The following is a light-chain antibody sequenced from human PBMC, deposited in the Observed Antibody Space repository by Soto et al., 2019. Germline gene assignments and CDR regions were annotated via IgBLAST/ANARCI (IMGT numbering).Light chain of an antibody. CDR1: QSLLHSNGYNY. CDR2: MGS. Sequence: FVMTQSPLSLPVTPGAPASISCRSSQSLLHSNGYNYLDWYVQKQGQSPQLLIYMGSNRASGVPDRFSGSGSGKDFTLNISRVEAEDVGICYCVQNQHTWTFGQGTKVEI. V-gene: IGKV2-28*01. J-gene: IGKJ1*01. CDR3: VQNQHTWT.